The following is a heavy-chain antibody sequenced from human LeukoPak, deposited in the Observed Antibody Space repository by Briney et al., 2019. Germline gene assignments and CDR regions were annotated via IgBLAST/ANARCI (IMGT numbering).Heavy chain of an antibody. CDR2: ISSSSSTI. D-gene: IGHD5-12*01. CDR3: ARDPGSGYEEHFDY. V-gene: IGHV3-48*01. J-gene: IGHJ4*02. CDR1: GFTFSSYG. Sequence: HPGGSLRLSCAASGFTFSSYGMTWVRQAPGKGLEWVSYISSSSSTIYYADSVKGRFTISRDNAKNSLYLQMNSLRAEDTAVYYCARDPGSGYEEHFDYWGQGTLVTVSS.